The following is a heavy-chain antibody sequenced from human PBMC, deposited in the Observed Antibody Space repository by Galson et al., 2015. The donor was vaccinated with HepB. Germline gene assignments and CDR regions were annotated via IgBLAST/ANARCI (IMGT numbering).Heavy chain of an antibody. D-gene: IGHD5-18*01. CDR1: GDSISSYY. V-gene: IGHV4-59*01. J-gene: IGHJ4*02. Sequence: ETLSLTCTVSGDSISSYYWSWIRQSPGKGLEWIGYYSGSTTYNPSLKSRVTISVDTSKNQLSLKLSSVTAADTAMYYCARNGRGYSYDYWGQGTLVTVSS. CDR3: ARNGRGYSYDY. CDR2: YYSGST.